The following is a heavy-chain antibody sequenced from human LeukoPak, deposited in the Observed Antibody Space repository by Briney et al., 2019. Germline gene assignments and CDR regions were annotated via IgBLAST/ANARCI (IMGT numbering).Heavy chain of an antibody. Sequence: PGGSLRLSCAASGFTFSNYGMTWVRQAPGKGLGWVSAISDTGGNTYYADSVKGRFTISRDSPKNTLYLQMNSLRAEDTAVYYCAKGLPYEVGFDWWGQGTLVTVSS. J-gene: IGHJ4*02. V-gene: IGHV3-23*01. CDR1: GFTFSNYG. D-gene: IGHD1-26*01. CDR2: ISDTGGNT. CDR3: AKGLPYEVGFDW.